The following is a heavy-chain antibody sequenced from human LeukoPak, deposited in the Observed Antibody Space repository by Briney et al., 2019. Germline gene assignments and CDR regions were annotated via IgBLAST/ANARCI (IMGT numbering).Heavy chain of an antibody. D-gene: IGHD3-10*01. CDR3: ARGSFDMVRGAINYYMDV. V-gene: IGHV4-34*01. J-gene: IGHJ6*03. CDR1: GGSFSGYY. Sequence: SETLSLTCAVYGGSFSGYYWSWIRQPPGKGLEWIGEINHSGSTNYNPSLKSRVTISVDTSKNQFSLKLSSVTAADTAVYYCARGSFDMVRGAINYYMDVWGKGTTVTVSS. CDR2: INHSGST.